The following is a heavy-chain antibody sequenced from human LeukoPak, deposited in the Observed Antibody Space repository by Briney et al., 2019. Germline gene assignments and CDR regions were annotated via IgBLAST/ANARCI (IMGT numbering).Heavy chain of an antibody. CDR2: IYTSGST. V-gene: IGHV4-61*02. D-gene: IGHD2-21*02. Sequence: PSQTLSLTCTVSGGSISSGSYYWSWIRQPAGKGLEWIGRIYTSGSTNYNPSLKSRVTISVDTSKNQFSLKLSSVTAADTAVYYCARDRRLHCGGDCSDAFDIWGQGTMVTVSS. CDR3: ARDRRLHCGGDCSDAFDI. CDR1: GGSISSGSYY. J-gene: IGHJ3*02.